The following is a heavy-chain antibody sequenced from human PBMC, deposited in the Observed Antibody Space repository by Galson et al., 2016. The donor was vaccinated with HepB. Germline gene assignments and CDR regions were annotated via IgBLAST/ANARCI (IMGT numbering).Heavy chain of an antibody. D-gene: IGHD3-3*01. Sequence: SLRLSCAASGFMSRNYAMSWVRQAPGKGLEWVSVISGSGGTTFYAESVKGRFSISRDNSQNAVDLQMNSLRAEDTAVYYCVKIFDFLNGWIDQWGQGTLVTVSS. J-gene: IGHJ4*02. CDR1: GFMSRNYA. CDR3: VKIFDFLNGWIDQ. CDR2: ISGSGGTT. V-gene: IGHV3-23*01.